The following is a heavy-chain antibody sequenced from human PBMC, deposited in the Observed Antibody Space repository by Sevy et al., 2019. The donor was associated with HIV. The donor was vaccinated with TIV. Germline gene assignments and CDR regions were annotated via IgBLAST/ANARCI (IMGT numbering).Heavy chain of an antibody. J-gene: IGHJ5*02. CDR3: ARDPSSDDCYDSSGYSNWFDP. Sequence: ASVKVSCKASGYTFTSYGISWVRQAPGQGLEWMGWISAYNGNTNYAQKLQGRVTMTTDTSTSTAYMELRSLRSDDTAVYYCARDPSSDDCYDSSGYSNWFDPWGQGTLVTVSS. D-gene: IGHD3-22*01. CDR1: GYTFTSYG. V-gene: IGHV1-18*01. CDR2: ISAYNGNT.